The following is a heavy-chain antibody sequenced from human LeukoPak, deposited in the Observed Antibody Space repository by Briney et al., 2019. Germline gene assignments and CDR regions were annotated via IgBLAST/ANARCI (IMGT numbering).Heavy chain of an antibody. D-gene: IGHD1-26*01. Sequence: SETLSLTCTVSGYSINSGYYWGWIRQPPGKGLEWIGSIYHSGSTYYNPSLKSRVTISVDTSKNQFSLKLSSVTAADTAVYYCARALGGSYSKSYYYYYYMDVWGKGTTVTVSS. CDR1: GYSINSGYY. V-gene: IGHV4-38-2*02. CDR3: ARALGGSYSKSYYYYYYMDV. CDR2: IYHSGST. J-gene: IGHJ6*03.